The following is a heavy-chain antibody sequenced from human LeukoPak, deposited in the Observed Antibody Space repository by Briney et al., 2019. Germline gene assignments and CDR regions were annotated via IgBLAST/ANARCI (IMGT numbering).Heavy chain of an antibody. CDR3: AKDLGPYYYDSSGYGGGAFDI. J-gene: IGHJ3*02. V-gene: IGHV3-21*04. Sequence: GGSLRLSCAASGFTFSSYSMNWVRKAPGKGLEWVSSISSSSGYIYYADSVKGRFTISRDNSKNTLYLQMNSLRAEDTAVYYCAKDLGPYYYDSSGYGGGAFDIWGQGTMVTVSS. CDR2: ISSSSGYI. D-gene: IGHD3-22*01. CDR1: GFTFSSYS.